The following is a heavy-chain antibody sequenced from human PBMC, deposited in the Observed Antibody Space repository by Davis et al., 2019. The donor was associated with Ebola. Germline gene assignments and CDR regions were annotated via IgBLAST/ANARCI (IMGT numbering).Heavy chain of an antibody. V-gene: IGHV3-11*01. Sequence: GESLKISCAASGFTFRDYYMNWIRQAPGKGLEWISYISSSGSTIYYADAVKGRFNISRDNAKNSLYLQLNSLKTEDTAVYYCTGTTVTTDYWGQGTLVTVSS. CDR2: ISSSGSTI. J-gene: IGHJ4*02. CDR3: TGTTVTTDY. CDR1: GFTFRDYY. D-gene: IGHD4-17*01.